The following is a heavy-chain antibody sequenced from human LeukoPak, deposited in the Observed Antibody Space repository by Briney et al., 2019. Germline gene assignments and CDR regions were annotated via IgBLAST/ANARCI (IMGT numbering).Heavy chain of an antibody. Sequence: GGSLRLSCAASGFTLSSYGMHWVRQAPGKGLEWVAFIRYDGSNKYYADSVKGRFTISRDNSKNTLYLQMNSLRAEDTAVYYCAKDSIAAAPGYYYYMDVWGKGTTVTVSS. J-gene: IGHJ6*03. CDR3: AKDSIAAAPGYYYYMDV. CDR1: GFTLSSYG. V-gene: IGHV3-30*02. CDR2: IRYDGSNK. D-gene: IGHD6-13*01.